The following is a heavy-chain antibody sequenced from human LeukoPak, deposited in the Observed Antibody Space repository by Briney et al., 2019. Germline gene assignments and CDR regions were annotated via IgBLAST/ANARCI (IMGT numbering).Heavy chain of an antibody. J-gene: IGHJ4*02. Sequence: GASVKVSCKASGGTFSSYAISWVRQDPGQGLEWMGGIIPIFGTANYAQKFQGRVTITADESTSTAYMELSSLRSEDTAVYYCASLIEMATIILDYWGQGTLVTVSS. CDR2: IIPIFGTA. V-gene: IGHV1-69*13. CDR1: GGTFSSYA. CDR3: ASLIEMATIILDY. D-gene: IGHD5-24*01.